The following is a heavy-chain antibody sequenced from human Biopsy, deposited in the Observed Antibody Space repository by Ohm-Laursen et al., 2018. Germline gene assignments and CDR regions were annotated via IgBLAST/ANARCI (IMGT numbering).Heavy chain of an antibody. J-gene: IGHJ5*02. D-gene: IGHD3-3*01. CDR2: INAYNGNT. Sequence: SVKVSCKASGYTFTNYGISWVRQAPGQGLEWLGWINAYNGNTNYAQKLQGRVTMTTDTSTSTAYMELRSLRSDDTALYYCARDRTPYYDFWSGKSFDNWFDPWGQGTLVTVSS. V-gene: IGHV1-18*01. CDR1: GYTFTNYG. CDR3: ARDRTPYYDFWSGKSFDNWFDP.